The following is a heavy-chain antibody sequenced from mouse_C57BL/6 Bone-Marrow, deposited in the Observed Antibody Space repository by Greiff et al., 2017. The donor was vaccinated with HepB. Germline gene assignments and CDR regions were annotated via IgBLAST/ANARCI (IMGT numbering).Heavy chain of an antibody. CDR3: ARHPDY. J-gene: IGHJ2*01. V-gene: IGHV5-12*01. CDR1: GFTFSDYY. Sequence: EVQLQESGGGLVQPGGSLKLSCAASGFTFSDYYMYWVRQTPEKRLEWVAYISNGGGSTYYPDTVKGRFTISRDNAKNTLYLQMSRLKSEDTAMYYCARHPDYWGQGTTLTVSS. CDR2: ISNGGGST.